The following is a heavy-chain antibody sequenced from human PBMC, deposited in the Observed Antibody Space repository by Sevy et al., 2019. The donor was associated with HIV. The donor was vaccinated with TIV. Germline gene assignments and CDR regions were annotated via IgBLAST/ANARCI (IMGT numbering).Heavy chain of an antibody. CDR2: IKSKTDGGTT. Sequence: GESLKISCAASGFTFSNARMSWVRQAPGKGLEWVGRIKSKTDGGTTDYAAPMKGRFTISRDDSKNTLYLQMNSLKTEDTAVYYCTLYDYGTDTFDIWGQRTMVTVSS. J-gene: IGHJ3*02. V-gene: IGHV3-15*01. CDR1: GFTFSNAR. D-gene: IGHD3-10*01. CDR3: TLYDYGTDTFDI.